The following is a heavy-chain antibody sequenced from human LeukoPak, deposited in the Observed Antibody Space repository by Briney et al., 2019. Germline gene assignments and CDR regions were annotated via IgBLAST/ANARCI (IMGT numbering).Heavy chain of an antibody. J-gene: IGHJ4*02. CDR3: ARAPAAAANAGFDY. V-gene: IGHV4-59*01. CDR2: IYYSGST. D-gene: IGHD6-13*01. CDR1: GGSISSYY. Sequence: SETLSLTCTVSGGSISSYYWSWIRRPPGKGLEWIGYIYYSGSTNYNPSLKSRVTISVDTSKNQFSLRLSSVTAADTAVYYCARAPAAAANAGFDYWGQGTLVTVSS.